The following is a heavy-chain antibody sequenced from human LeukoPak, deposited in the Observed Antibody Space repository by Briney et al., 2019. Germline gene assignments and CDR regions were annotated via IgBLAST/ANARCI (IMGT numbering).Heavy chain of an antibody. CDR3: ARYCSGGSCYGFDY. D-gene: IGHD2-15*01. CDR1: GGSISSGSYY. CDR2: IYYSGST. Sequence: ETLSLTCTVSGGSISSGSYYWSWIRQPPGKGLEWIGYIYYSGSTNYNPSLKSRVTISVDTSKNQFSLKLSSVTAADTAVYYCARYCSGGSCYGFDYWGQGTLVTVSS. V-gene: IGHV4-61*01. J-gene: IGHJ4*02.